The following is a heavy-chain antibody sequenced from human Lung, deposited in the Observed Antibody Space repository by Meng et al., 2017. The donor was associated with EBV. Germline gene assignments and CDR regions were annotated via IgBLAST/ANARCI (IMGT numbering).Heavy chain of an antibody. Sequence: LGESGSDLVTPGGSLKPSCAASGFPFTGSAIHWVCKASRKGLEWDGRIRSKANNYTTSFGASVEGRFTISRDDSNNTAYLQMNSLKTEDTAIYYCTSRSFWGQGTLVTVSS. CDR1: GFPFTGSA. CDR3: TSRSF. CDR2: IRSKANNYTT. V-gene: IGHV3-73*02. J-gene: IGHJ4*02.